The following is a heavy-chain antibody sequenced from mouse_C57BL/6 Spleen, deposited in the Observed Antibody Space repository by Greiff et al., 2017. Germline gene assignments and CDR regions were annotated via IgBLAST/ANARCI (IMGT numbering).Heavy chain of an antibody. J-gene: IGHJ1*03. CDR1: GYTFTDYY. CDR3: ARSYYGSGEYWYFDV. Sequence: VQLKESGPVLVKPGASVKMSCKASGYTFTDYYMNWVKQSHGKSLEWIGVINPYNGGTSYNQKFKGKATLTVDKSSSTAYMELNSLTSEDSAVYYCARSYYGSGEYWYFDVWGTGTTVTVSS. CDR2: INPYNGGT. D-gene: IGHD1-1*01. V-gene: IGHV1-19*01.